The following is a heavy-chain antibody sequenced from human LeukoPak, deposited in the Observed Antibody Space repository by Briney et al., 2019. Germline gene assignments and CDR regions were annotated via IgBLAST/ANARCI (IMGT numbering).Heavy chain of an antibody. V-gene: IGHV3-66*02. CDR3: ARGGSISFYYYYMDV. Sequence: GGSLRLSCAASGFTVSGNYMSWVRQAPGKGLQWVSIIYGGGSTYYADSVKGRFTISRDNSKNTLYLQMNSLRAEDTAMYYCARGGSISFYYYYMDVWGKGTTVTVS. D-gene: IGHD2-2*01. CDR1: GFTVSGNY. J-gene: IGHJ6*03. CDR2: IYGGGST.